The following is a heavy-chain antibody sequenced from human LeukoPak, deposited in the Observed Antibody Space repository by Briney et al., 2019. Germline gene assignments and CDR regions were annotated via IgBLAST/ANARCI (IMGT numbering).Heavy chain of an antibody. D-gene: IGHD2-21*02. J-gene: IGHJ3*02. V-gene: IGHV1-46*01. Sequence: ASVKASCKASGYTLINYYLHWVRQAPEQGLERMGIINPSSGGTSYAQKFQGRVTMTRATSTSTVYMELSSLRPEDTAVYYCARDPSYCGGDCYAFDIWGQGTMVTVSS. CDR2: INPSSGGT. CDR1: GYTLINYY. CDR3: ARDPSYCGGDCYAFDI.